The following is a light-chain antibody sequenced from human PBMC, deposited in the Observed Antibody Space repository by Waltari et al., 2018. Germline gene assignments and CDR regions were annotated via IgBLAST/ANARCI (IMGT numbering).Light chain of an antibody. CDR2: HDS. CDR1: KLWDTS. CDR3: QAWDSSTVV. V-gene: IGLV3-1*01. Sequence: SYELTQPPSVSVSPGQTASTPCSGAKLWDTSACWYQQKPGQSPVLVIYHDSKRPSVIPERFSGSNSGNTATLTISGTQAMDEADYYCQAWDSSTVVFGGGTKLTVL. J-gene: IGLJ2*01.